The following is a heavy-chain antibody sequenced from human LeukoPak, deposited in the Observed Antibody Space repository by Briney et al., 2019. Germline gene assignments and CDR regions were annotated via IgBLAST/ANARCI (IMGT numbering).Heavy chain of an antibody. Sequence: SQTLSLTCTVSGGSISSGSYYWSWIRQPAGKGLEWIGRIYTSGSTNYNPSLKSRVTMSVDTSKNQFSLKLSSVTAADTAVYYCARDGYYYDSSGYFRFDYWGQGTLVTVSS. CDR1: GGSISSGSYY. V-gene: IGHV4-61*02. CDR2: IYTSGST. D-gene: IGHD3-22*01. CDR3: ARDGYYYDSSGYFRFDY. J-gene: IGHJ4*02.